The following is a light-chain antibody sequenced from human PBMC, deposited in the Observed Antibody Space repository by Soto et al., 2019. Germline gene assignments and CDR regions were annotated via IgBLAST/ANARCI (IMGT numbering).Light chain of an antibody. Sequence: PGERATLSCRASQSVSSYLAWYQQKPGQAPRLLIYDASNRATGIPARFSGSGSGTDFTLTISSLEPEDFAVYYCQQRSNWPPLLTFGGGTKVEIK. CDR2: DAS. V-gene: IGKV3-11*01. CDR3: QQRSNWPPLLT. CDR1: QSVSSY. J-gene: IGKJ4*01.